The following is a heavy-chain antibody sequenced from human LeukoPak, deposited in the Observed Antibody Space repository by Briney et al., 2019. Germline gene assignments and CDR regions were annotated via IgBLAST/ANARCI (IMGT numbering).Heavy chain of an antibody. CDR3: ARDSRIDAFDI. Sequence: GRSLRLSCAASGFTFSSYWMSWVRQAPGKGLEWVANIKQDGSEKYYVDSVKGRFTISRDNAKNSLYLQMNSLRAEDTAVYYCARDSRIDAFDIWGQGTMVTVSS. CDR2: IKQDGSEK. V-gene: IGHV3-7*01. J-gene: IGHJ3*02. D-gene: IGHD6-13*01. CDR1: GFTFSSYW.